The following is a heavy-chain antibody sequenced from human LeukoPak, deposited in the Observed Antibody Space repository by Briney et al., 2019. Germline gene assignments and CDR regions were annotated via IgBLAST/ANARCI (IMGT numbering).Heavy chain of an antibody. CDR3: ARTLTSIGNAFDI. J-gene: IGHJ3*02. CDR2: INPNSGGT. Sequence: ASVKVSCKASGYTFTGYYMHWVRQAPGQGLEWMGCINPNSGGTNYAQKFQGRVTMTRDTSISTAYMELSRLRSDDTAVYYCARTLTSIGNAFDIWGQGTMVTVSS. CDR1: GYTFTGYY. D-gene: IGHD1-14*01. V-gene: IGHV1-2*02.